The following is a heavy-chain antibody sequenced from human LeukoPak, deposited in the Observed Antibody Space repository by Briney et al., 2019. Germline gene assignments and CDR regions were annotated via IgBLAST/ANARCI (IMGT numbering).Heavy chain of an antibody. CDR2: INHSGST. V-gene: IGHV4-34*01. CDR3: ARGPRNCSGGSCYFYYYGMDV. Sequence: SETLSLTCAVYGGSFSGYYWSWIRQPPGKGLEWIGEINHSGSTNYNPSLKSRVTISVDTSKNQFSLKLSSVTAADTAVYYCARGPRNCSGGSCYFYYYGMDVWGQGTTVTVSS. D-gene: IGHD2-15*01. CDR1: GGSFSGYY. J-gene: IGHJ6*02.